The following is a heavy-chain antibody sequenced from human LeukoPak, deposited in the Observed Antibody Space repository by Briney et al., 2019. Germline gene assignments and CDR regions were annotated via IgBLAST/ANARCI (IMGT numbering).Heavy chain of an antibody. CDR1: GFTFSSYA. J-gene: IGHJ5*02. V-gene: IGHV3-23*01. Sequence: GGSLRLSCAASGFTFSSYAMSWVRQAPGKGLEWVSAISGSGGRTYYADSVKGRFTISRDNSKNTLYLQMNSLRAEDTAVYYCAKDGGGDIVVVPAANNWFDPWGQGTLVTVSS. CDR3: AKDGGGDIVVVPAANNWFDP. CDR2: ISGSGGRT. D-gene: IGHD2-2*01.